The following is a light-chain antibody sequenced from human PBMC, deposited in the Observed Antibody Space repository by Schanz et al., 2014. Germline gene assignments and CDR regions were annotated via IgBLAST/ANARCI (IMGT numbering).Light chain of an antibody. CDR2: GAS. CDR3: QQYYSTPYT. V-gene: IGKV3-20*01. Sequence: EVVLTQSPGSLSLSPGERGTLSCRASQGVTSNYLAWYQQRPGQAPRLLIHGASSRATGIPDRFSGSGSGTEFTLTITSLQSEDVAVYYCQQYYSTPYTFGQGTKLEIK. CDR1: QGVTSNY. J-gene: IGKJ2*01.